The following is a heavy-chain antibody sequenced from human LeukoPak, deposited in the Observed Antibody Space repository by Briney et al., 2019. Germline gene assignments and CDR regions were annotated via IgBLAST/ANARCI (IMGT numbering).Heavy chain of an antibody. D-gene: IGHD6-13*01. J-gene: IGHJ6*02. CDR3: ASSTVAAAGTPYYGMDV. Sequence: SETLSLTCTVSGGSMSSYYWSWIRQPPGKGLEWIGYIYYSGSTNYNPSLKSRVTISVDTSKNQFSLKLSSVTAADTAVYYCASSTVAAAGTPYYGMDVWGQGTTVTVSS. V-gene: IGHV4-59*01. CDR1: GGSMSSYY. CDR2: IYYSGST.